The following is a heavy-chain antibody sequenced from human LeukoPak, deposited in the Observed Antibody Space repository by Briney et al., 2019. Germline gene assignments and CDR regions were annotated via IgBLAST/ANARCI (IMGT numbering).Heavy chain of an antibody. V-gene: IGHV3-23*01. J-gene: IGHJ4*02. Sequence: GGSLRLSCAASGFTFSSYAMSWVRQAPGKGLEWVSTIEISGGSTYYADSVKGRFTISRDNSKNTLYLQMNSLRAEDTAVYYCARVGPATGALDYWGQGTLVTVSS. CDR1: GFTFSSYA. D-gene: IGHD1-1*01. CDR2: IEISGGST. CDR3: ARVGPATGALDY.